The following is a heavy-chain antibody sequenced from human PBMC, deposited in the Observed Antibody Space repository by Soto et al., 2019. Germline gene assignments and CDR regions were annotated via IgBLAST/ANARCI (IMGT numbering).Heavy chain of an antibody. Sequence: SETLSLTCAVYGGSFSGYYWTWIRQPPGKGLEWIGEINHSGSTNYNPSLKSRVTISVDTSKNQFSLKLSSVTAADTAVYYCARGSTMTLVVQRDAPDKYYFDSWGQGTLVTVSS. CDR3: ARGSTMTLVVQRDAPDKYYFDS. CDR2: INHSGST. V-gene: IGHV4-34*01. CDR1: GGSFSGYY. J-gene: IGHJ4*02. D-gene: IGHD3-22*01.